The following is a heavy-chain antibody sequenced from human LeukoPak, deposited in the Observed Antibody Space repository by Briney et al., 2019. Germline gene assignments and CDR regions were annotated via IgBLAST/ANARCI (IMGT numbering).Heavy chain of an antibody. CDR1: GYTFSAYY. V-gene: IGHV1-2*02. CDR3: ARTMVRGVISFWLY. D-gene: IGHD3-10*01. J-gene: IGHJ4*02. CDR2: INPNSGGT. Sequence: ASVKVSCKASGYTFSAYYIQWVRQAPGQGLEWMGWINPNSGGTNYAQKFQGRVTMTRDTSISTAYMELSRLRSDDTAVYYCARTMVRGVISFWLYWGQGTLVTVSS.